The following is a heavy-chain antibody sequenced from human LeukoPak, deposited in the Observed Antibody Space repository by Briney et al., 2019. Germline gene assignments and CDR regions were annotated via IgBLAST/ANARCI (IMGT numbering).Heavy chain of an antibody. D-gene: IGHD2-15*01. CDR2: IYSGGST. CDR1: GYTVSSNY. V-gene: IGHV3-53*01. J-gene: IGHJ3*02. CDR3: ARDYCSGGSCPQPDAFDI. Sequence: GGSLRLSCAASGYTVSSNYMSWVRQAPGKGLEWVSVIYSGGSTYYADSVKGRFTISRDNSKNTLYLQMNSLRAEDTAVYYCARDYCSGGSCPQPDAFDIWGQGTMVTVSS.